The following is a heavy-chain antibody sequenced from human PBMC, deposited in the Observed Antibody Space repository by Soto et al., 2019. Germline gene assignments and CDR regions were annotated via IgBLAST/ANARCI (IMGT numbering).Heavy chain of an antibody. CDR1: GYTFSIYG. CDR3: ARDLSGGTYPCFFDL. D-gene: IGHD1-26*01. V-gene: IGHV1-18*01. Sequence: QVQLVQSGAEVKKPGASVKVSCKASGYTFSIYGISWVRQAPGQGLEWMGWISAYNGNTKYAQKLQGRVTVTTDTSTSRAYMELRSLRSDDTAVYYCARDLSGGTYPCFFDLWGRGTLVTVSS. J-gene: IGHJ2*01. CDR2: ISAYNGNT.